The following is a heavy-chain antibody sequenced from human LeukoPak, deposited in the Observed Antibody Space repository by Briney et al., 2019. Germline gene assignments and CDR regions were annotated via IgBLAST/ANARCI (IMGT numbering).Heavy chain of an antibody. CDR3: AKARIVKIAAAGGFDY. CDR2: ISYDGSNK. V-gene: IGHV3-30*18. Sequence: GGSLRLSCAASGFTFSSYGMHWVRQAPGKGLEWVAVISYDGSNKYYADSVKGRFTISRDNSKNTLYLQMNGLRAEDTAVYYCAKARIVKIAAAGGFDYWGQGTLVTASS. D-gene: IGHD6-13*01. J-gene: IGHJ4*02. CDR1: GFTFSSYG.